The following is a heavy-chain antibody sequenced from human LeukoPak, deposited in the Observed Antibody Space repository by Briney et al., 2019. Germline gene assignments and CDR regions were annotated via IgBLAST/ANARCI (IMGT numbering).Heavy chain of an antibody. D-gene: IGHD3-10*01. Sequence: GASVKVSCKASGYTFTNYAISWARQTPGQGLEWMGWISGNNGNTNYAQNVQGRVTMTTDTSTSTAYMELRSLRSEDTAVYYCARVRAGRRITMVRGVIGYYYYGMDVWGQGTTVTVSS. CDR2: ISGNNGNT. CDR3: ARVRAGRRITMVRGVIGYYYYGMDV. CDR1: GYTFTNYA. V-gene: IGHV1-18*01. J-gene: IGHJ6*02.